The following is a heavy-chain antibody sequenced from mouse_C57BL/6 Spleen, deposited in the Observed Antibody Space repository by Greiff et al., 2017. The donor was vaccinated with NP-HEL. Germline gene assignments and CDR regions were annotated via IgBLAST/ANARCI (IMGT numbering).Heavy chain of an antibody. V-gene: IGHV1-15*01. D-gene: IGHD3-3*01. CDR3: TRGQGGAY. Sequence: VQLQQSGAELVRPGASVTLSCKASGYTFTDYEMHWVKQTPVHGLEWIGAIDPETGGTAYNQKFKGKAILTADKSSSTAYMELRSLTSEDSAVYNCTRGQGGAYWGQGTLVTVSA. CDR1: GYTFTDYE. CDR2: IDPETGGT. J-gene: IGHJ3*01.